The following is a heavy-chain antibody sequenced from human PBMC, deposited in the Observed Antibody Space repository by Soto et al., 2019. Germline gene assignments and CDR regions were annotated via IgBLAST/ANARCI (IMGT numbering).Heavy chain of an antibody. CDR3: ARDHSNWSYWNYYYYGMDV. Sequence: PGGSLRLSCQASGFNFDNYGMHWVRQAPGKGLEWVAVIAYDGSNKYYADSVKGRFTISRDNSKNTLYLQMNSLRAEDTAVYYCARDHSNWSYWNYYYYGMDVWGQGTTVTVSS. D-gene: IGHD1-7*01. J-gene: IGHJ6*02. CDR1: GFNFDNYG. CDR2: IAYDGSNK. V-gene: IGHV3-30*03.